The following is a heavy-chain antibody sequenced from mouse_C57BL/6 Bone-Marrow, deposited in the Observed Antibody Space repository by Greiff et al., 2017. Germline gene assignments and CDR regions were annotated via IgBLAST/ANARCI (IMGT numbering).Heavy chain of an antibody. CDR2: IYPGSGST. CDR1: GYTFTSYW. J-gene: IGHJ1*03. CDR3: ARPYYSNYWCFDV. Sequence: QVQLKQPGAELVKPGASVKMSCKASGYTFTSYWITWVNQRPGQGLEWIGDIYPGSGSTNYNEKFKSKVTLTVDTSSRTAYMQRSSLTSEDSAVYYCARPYYSNYWCFDVWGTGTTVTVAS. V-gene: IGHV1-55*01. D-gene: IGHD2-5*01.